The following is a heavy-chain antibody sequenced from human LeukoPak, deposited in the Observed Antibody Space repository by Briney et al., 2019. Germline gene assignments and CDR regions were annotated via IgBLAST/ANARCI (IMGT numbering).Heavy chain of an antibody. CDR2: ISSSSSTI. Sequence: GGSLRLSCAASGFTFSSYSMNWVRQAPGKGLEWVSYISSSSSTIYYADSVKGRFTISRDDAKNSLYLQMNSLRAEDMAVYYCARPPLYYYGSGSPTDAFDIWGQGTMVTVSS. CDR3: ARPPLYYYGSGSPTDAFDI. J-gene: IGHJ3*02. D-gene: IGHD3-10*01. V-gene: IGHV3-48*01. CDR1: GFTFSSYS.